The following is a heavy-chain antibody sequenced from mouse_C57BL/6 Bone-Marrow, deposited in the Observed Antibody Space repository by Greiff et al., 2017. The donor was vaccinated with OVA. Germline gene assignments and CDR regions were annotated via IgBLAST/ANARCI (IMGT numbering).Heavy chain of an antibody. CDR2: ISYDGSN. Sequence: EVKVEESGPGLVKPSQSLSLTCSVTGYSITSGYYWNWIRQFPGNKLEWMGYISYDGSNNYNPSLKNRISITRDTSKNQFFLKLNSVTTEDTATYYCARDRRFDYWGQGTTLTVSS. V-gene: IGHV3-6*01. CDR1: GYSITSGYY. J-gene: IGHJ2*01. CDR3: ARDRRFDY.